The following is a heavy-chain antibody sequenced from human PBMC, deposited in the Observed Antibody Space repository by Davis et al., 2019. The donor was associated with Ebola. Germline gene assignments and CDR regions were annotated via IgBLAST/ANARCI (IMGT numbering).Heavy chain of an antibody. V-gene: IGHV3-23*01. D-gene: IGHD5-12*01. Sequence: GESLKISCAASGFTFRNYAMSWVRQTQEKGLERVSALNGGGTNTNYADSVKGRFTISRDNSKNTLYLQMDSLRAEDSALYYCVKDPSYSGYDFVDFWGQGTRVTVSS. CDR1: GFTFRNYA. CDR3: VKDPSYSGYDFVDF. CDR2: LNGGGTNT. J-gene: IGHJ4*02.